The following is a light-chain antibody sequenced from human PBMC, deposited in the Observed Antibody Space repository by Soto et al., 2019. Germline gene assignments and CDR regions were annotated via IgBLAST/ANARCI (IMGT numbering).Light chain of an antibody. CDR1: SSDVGGYNY. CDR3: SSYTITSTYV. V-gene: IGLV2-14*01. J-gene: IGLJ1*01. CDR2: EVS. Sequence: QSALTQPASVSGSPGQSITISCTGSSSDVGGYNYVSWYQQHPGKAPKLMIYEVSDRPSGVSNRFSGSKSGNTASLTISGLQPEDDADYYCSSYTITSTYVFGTGTKLTVL.